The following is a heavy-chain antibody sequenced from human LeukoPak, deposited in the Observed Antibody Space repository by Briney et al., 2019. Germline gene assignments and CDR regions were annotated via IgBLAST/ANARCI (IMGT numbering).Heavy chain of an antibody. V-gene: IGHV1-24*01. D-gene: IGHD3-22*01. CDR3: AXXXXYYYDSSGYLVY. CDR2: FDPEDGET. Sequence: ASVKVSCKVSGYTLTELSMHWVRQAPGKGLEWMGGFDPEDGETIYAQKFQGRVTMTEDTSTDTAYMELSSLRSEDTAVYYCAXXXXYYYDSSGYLVYWGQGTLVTVSS. J-gene: IGHJ4*02. CDR1: GYTLTELS.